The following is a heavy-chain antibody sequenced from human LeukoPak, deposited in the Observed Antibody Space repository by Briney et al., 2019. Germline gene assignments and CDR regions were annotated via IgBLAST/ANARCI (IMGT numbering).Heavy chain of an antibody. D-gene: IGHD6-13*01. Sequence: SETLSLTCTVSGGSISSGDYYWSWIRQPPGKGLEWIGYIYYSGSTYYNSSLKSRVTISVDTSKNQFSLKLSSVTAADTAVYYCARDHIAAAGISDAFDIWGQGTMVTVSS. CDR2: IYYSGST. CDR3: ARDHIAAAGISDAFDI. J-gene: IGHJ3*02. V-gene: IGHV4-30-4*08. CDR1: GGSISSGDYY.